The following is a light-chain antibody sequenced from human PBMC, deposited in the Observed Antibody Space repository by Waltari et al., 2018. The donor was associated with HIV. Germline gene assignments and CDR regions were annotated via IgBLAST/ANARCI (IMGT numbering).Light chain of an antibody. CDR1: QDISSW. CDR2: AAA. J-gene: IGKJ4*01. CDR3: QQTGRFPLT. V-gene: IGKV1D-12*01. Sequence: DIHLTQSPSSVSASVGDTVTITCRASQDISSWLAWYQQKPGNAPKLLIYAAASLQGGVPSRFSGSGSGTDFTLTISSLQPEDFATYCCQQTGRFPLTFGGGTRVEIK.